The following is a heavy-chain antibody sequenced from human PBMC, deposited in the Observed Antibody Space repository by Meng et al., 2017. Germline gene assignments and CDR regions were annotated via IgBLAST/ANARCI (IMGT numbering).Heavy chain of an antibody. CDR1: GYTFTGYY. J-gene: IGHJ4*02. CDR2: INAGNGNT. V-gene: IGHV1-3*01. CDR3: ARVGGSGWYVYYFDY. Sequence: ASVKVSCKASGYTFTGYYMHWVRQAPGQRLEWMGWINAGNGNTKYSQKFQGRVTITRDTSASTAYMELSSLRSEDTAVYYCARVGGSGWYVYYFDYWGQGTRVTGYS. D-gene: IGHD6-19*01.